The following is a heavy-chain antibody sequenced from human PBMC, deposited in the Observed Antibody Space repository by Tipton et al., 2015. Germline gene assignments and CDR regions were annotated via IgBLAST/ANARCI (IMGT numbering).Heavy chain of an antibody. V-gene: IGHV4-61*08. CDR3: GRSISSSGTQVDY. CDR2: IYYSGST. D-gene: IGHD1-1*01. J-gene: IGHJ4*02. Sequence: TLSLTCTVSGGSVSSVDYYWSWIRQPPGKGLEYIGYIYYSGSTNYNPSLKSRVTISVDTSRNQFSLKLSSVTAADTAVYYCGRSISSSGTQVDYWGQGTLVTVSS. CDR1: GGSVSSVDYY.